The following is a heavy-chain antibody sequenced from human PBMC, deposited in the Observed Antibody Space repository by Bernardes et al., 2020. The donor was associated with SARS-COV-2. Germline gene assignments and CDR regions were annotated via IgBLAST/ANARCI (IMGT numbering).Heavy chain of an antibody. Sequence: SLRLSCAASGFTFSSYGMHWVRQAPGKGLEWVAVISYDGSNKYYADSVKGRFTISRDNSKNTLYLQMNSLRAEDTAVYYCAKVVDYYDSTPLILGDVWGQGTTVTVSS. V-gene: IGHV3-30*18. CDR1: GFTFSSYG. D-gene: IGHD3-22*01. CDR2: ISYDGSNK. CDR3: AKVVDYYDSTPLILGDV. J-gene: IGHJ6*02.